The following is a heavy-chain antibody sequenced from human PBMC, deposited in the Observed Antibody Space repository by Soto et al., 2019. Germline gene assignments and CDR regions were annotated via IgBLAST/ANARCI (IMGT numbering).Heavy chain of an antibody. D-gene: IGHD5-12*01. V-gene: IGHV3-30*18. CDR2: ISYDGSNK. J-gene: IGHJ4*02. Sequence: QVQLVESGGGVVQPGRSLRLSCAASGFTFSSYGMHWVRQAPGKGLEWVAVISYDGSNKYYADSVKGRFTISRDNSKNTLYLQMNSLRAEDTAVYYCAKIPQTLEMATMRGASDYWGQGTLVTVSS. CDR3: AKIPQTLEMATMRGASDY. CDR1: GFTFSSYG.